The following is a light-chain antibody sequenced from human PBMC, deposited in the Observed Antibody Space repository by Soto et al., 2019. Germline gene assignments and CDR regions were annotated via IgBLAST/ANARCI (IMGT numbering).Light chain of an antibody. CDR3: AAWDDSLNGHV. J-gene: IGLJ1*01. CDR1: SSNIGTSS. V-gene: IGLV1-44*01. CDR2: TTN. Sequence: QSVLTQPHSASGTPGQRVTISCSGSSSNIGTSSVHWFQQLPGTAPKLLISTTNQRPPGVPERFSGSKSGTSASLAISGLQSEDEADYYCAAWDDSLNGHVFGTGTRSPS.